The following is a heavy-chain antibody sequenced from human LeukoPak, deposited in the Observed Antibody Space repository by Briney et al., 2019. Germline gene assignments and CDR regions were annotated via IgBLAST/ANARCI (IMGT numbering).Heavy chain of an antibody. Sequence: AGGSLRLSCAASGFTFSDYAFHWVRQAPGKGLEWVALITFDGNAMYYLDSVKGRFTFSRDSSKNTLFLQMNSLRPEDTGVYYCARERGYSGYALGYWGQGTLVTVSS. CDR2: ITFDGNAM. J-gene: IGHJ4*02. CDR1: GFTFSDYA. D-gene: IGHD5-12*01. V-gene: IGHV3-30-3*01. CDR3: ARERGYSGYALGY.